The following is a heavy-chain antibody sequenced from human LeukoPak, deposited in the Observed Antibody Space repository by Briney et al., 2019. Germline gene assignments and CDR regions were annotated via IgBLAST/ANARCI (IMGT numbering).Heavy chain of an antibody. CDR1: GGSISSSSYY. D-gene: IGHD6-19*01. J-gene: IGHJ4*02. Sequence: SETLSLTCTVSGGSISSSSYYWGWIRRPPGKGLEWIASISHSGSTYYAPSLKSRVTISVDTSKNQFSLKLSSVTAADTAVYYCAREGLGIAVVGKIDSWGQGTLVTVSS. V-gene: IGHV4-39*02. CDR2: ISHSGST. CDR3: AREGLGIAVVGKIDS.